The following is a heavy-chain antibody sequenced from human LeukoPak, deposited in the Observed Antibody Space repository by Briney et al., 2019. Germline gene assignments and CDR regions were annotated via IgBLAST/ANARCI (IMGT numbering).Heavy chain of an antibody. CDR1: GFTFSSYG. V-gene: IGHV3-23*01. Sequence: GGSLRLSCAASGFTFSSYGMNWVRQAPGKGLEWVSAISGSGGTTYYADSVKGRFTISRDNSKNTLYLQMNSLRAEDTAVYYCANAPYCSSSSCFSPVYYYYYMDVWGKGTTVIISS. CDR2: ISGSGGTT. CDR3: ANAPYCSSSSCFSPVYYYYYMDV. D-gene: IGHD2-2*01. J-gene: IGHJ6*03.